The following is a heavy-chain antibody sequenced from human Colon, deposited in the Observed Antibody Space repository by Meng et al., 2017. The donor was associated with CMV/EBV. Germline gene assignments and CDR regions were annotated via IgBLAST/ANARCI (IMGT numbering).Heavy chain of an antibody. Sequence: GESLKISCAVSGFSVSNNQMSWLRQAQGKGLEWVSIIYSGGGTYYGDSVKDRFTISRDNAKNSLYLQMSSLTPGDSALYYCVKDIAYGILIPIGEAFDLWGQGTMVTVSS. D-gene: IGHD5-12*01. J-gene: IGHJ3*01. CDR2: IYSGGGT. CDR3: VKDIAYGILIPIGEAFDL. V-gene: IGHV3-53*05. CDR1: GFSVSNNQ.